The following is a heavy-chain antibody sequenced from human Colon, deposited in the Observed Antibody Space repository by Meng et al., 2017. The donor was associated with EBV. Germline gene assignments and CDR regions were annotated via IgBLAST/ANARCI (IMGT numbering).Heavy chain of an antibody. CDR3: ARTFGYCSNNNCPRTLGY. CDR2: INHSGSA. D-gene: IGHD2-2*03. Sequence: QVQLQLWRAGLLKASETLSLTCGVSGGSLSGYYWSWIRHFPGRTLEFIGDINHSGSANYNPSLRSRVTISVDTSKNQIFLNLHSVTASDTAVYHCARTFGYCSNNNCPRTLGYWGQGTLVTVSS. V-gene: IGHV4-34*02. J-gene: IGHJ4*02. CDR1: GGSLSGYY.